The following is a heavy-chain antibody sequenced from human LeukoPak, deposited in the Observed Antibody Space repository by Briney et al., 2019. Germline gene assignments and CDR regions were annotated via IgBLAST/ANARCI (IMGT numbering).Heavy chain of an antibody. V-gene: IGHV1-8*01. Sequence: ASVKVCCKASGYTFTSYDINWVRQATGQGVEWMGWMNPNSGNTGYAQKFQGRVTMTRNTSISTAYMELSSLRSEDTAVYYCARVGYCSSTSCYNFDPWGQGTLVTVSS. D-gene: IGHD2-2*02. CDR2: MNPNSGNT. J-gene: IGHJ5*02. CDR3: ARVGYCSSTSCYNFDP. CDR1: GYTFTSYD.